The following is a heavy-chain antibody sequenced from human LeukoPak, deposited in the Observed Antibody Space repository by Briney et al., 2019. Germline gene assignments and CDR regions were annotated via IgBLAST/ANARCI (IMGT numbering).Heavy chain of an antibody. Sequence: ASVKVSCKTSGYTFTNYYMHWVRQALGQGLEWMGIINPSGGSTSYAQKFQDKLTMTRDMSTSTVYMELSSLRSEDTAVYYCARDLAAVAGNGGDYWGQGTLVTVSS. D-gene: IGHD6-19*01. V-gene: IGHV1-46*01. CDR3: ARDLAAVAGNGGDY. J-gene: IGHJ4*02. CDR1: GYTFTNYY. CDR2: INPSGGST.